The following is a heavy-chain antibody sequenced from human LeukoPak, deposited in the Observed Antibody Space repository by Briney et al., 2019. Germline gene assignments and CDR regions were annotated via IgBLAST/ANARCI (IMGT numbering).Heavy chain of an antibody. CDR2: INPNSGGT. CDR1: GYTFTSYY. D-gene: IGHD1-26*01. J-gene: IGHJ4*02. V-gene: IGHV1-2*02. Sequence: GASVKVSCKASGYTFTSYYMHWVRQAPGQGLEWMGWINPNSGGTNYAQKFQGRVTMTRDTSISTAYMELSRLRSDDTAVYYCARDMYSGSYQPFDYWGQGTLVTVSS. CDR3: ARDMYSGSYQPFDY.